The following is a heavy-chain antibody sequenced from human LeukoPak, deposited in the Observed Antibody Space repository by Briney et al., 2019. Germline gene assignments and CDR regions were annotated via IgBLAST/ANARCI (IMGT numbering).Heavy chain of an antibody. D-gene: IGHD2/OR15-2a*01. V-gene: IGHV4-4*02. J-gene: IGHJ4*02. CDR1: GDPINSIDW. Sequence: PSETLSLTCAVSGDPINSIDWWSWVRQSPARELEWIGEIYHSGGTNYNPSLKSRVTISVDKSKNHLSLKLTSVTAADTAVYFCVGNGYYALDYWGQGALVTVAS. CDR2: IYHSGGT. CDR3: VGNGYYALDY.